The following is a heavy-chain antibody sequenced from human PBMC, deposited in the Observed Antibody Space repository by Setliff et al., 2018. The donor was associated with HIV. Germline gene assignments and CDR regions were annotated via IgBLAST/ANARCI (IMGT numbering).Heavy chain of an antibody. D-gene: IGHD6-19*01. Sequence: GGSLRLSCQASDLAFSSYAMSWVRQAPGKGLEWVSIASPSGGTTYYADSVKGRFTISRDNSKSTLYLQMNSLKTEDTAMYYCSVYSSGWHRDFDYWGQGTLVTVSS. CDR2: ASPSGGTT. CDR1: DLAFSSYA. CDR3: SVYSSGWHRDFDY. V-gene: IGHV3-23*01. J-gene: IGHJ4*02.